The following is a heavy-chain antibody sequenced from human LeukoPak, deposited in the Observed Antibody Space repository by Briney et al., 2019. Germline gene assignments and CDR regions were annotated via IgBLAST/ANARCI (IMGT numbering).Heavy chain of an antibody. CDR1: GFTFSSYG. D-gene: IGHD1-26*01. V-gene: IGHV3-30*18. CDR2: ISYDGSNK. J-gene: IGHJ4*02. Sequence: PGGSLRLSCAASGFTFSSYGMHWVRQAPGKGLEWVAVISYDGSNKYYADSVKGRFTISRDNSKNTLYLQMNSLRAGDTAVYYCAKATSGSYVFGLDYWGQGTLVTVSS. CDR3: AKATSGSYVFGLDY.